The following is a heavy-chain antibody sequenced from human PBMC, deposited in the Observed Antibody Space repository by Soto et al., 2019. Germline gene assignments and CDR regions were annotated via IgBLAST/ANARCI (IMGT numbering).Heavy chain of an antibody. D-gene: IGHD4-17*01. CDR3: ARGATVTTSFLGHYYYGMDV. V-gene: IGHV3-11*01. J-gene: IGHJ6*02. Sequence: GGSLRLSCAASGFTFSDYYMSWIRQAPGKGLEWVSYISSSGSTIYYADSVKGRFTISRDNAKNSLYLQMNSLRAEDTAVYYCARGATVTTSFLGHYYYGMDVWGQGTTVTVSS. CDR1: GFTFSDYY. CDR2: ISSSGSTI.